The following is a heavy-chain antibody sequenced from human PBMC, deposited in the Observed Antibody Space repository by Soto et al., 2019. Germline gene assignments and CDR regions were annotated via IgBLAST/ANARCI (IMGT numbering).Heavy chain of an antibody. Sequence: GASVKVSCKASGYTFTSYGISWVRQAPGQGLEWMGWISAYNGNTNYAQKLQGRVTITADESTSTAYMELSSLRSEDTAVYYCARGRVLRYFDWLFALDAFDIWGQGTMVTVSS. V-gene: IGHV1-18*01. CDR2: ISAYNGNT. CDR3: ARGRVLRYFDWLFALDAFDI. D-gene: IGHD3-9*01. CDR1: GYTFTSYG. J-gene: IGHJ3*02.